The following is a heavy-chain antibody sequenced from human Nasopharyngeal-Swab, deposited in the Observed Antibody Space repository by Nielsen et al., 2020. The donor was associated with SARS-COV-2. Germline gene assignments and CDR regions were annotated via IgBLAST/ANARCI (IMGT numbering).Heavy chain of an antibody. CDR3: ARGGELWTHWGMDV. CDR2: INAGNGNT. V-gene: IGHV1-3*01. D-gene: IGHD5-18*01. J-gene: IGHJ6*02. CDR1: GYTFTSYA. Sequence: ASVKVSCKASGYTFTSYAMHWVRQAPGQRLEWMGWINAGNGNTKYSQKFQGRVTITRDTSASTAYMELSSLRSEDTAVYYCARGGELWTHWGMDVWGQGTTVTVSS.